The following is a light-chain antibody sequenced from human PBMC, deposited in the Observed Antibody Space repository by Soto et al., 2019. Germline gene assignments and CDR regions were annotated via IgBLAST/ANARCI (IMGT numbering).Light chain of an antibody. V-gene: IGLV2-11*01. J-gene: IGLJ3*02. CDR1: SSDVGEYDY. CDR3: CSYAGSRV. CDR2: DVS. Sequence: QSALTQPRSVSGSPGQSVTISCTGTSSDVGEYDYVSWYQHHPGKAPKLMIYDVSQRPSGVPDRFSGSKSGSTASLTISGLQAEEEADYYCCSYAGSRVFGGGTKVTVL.